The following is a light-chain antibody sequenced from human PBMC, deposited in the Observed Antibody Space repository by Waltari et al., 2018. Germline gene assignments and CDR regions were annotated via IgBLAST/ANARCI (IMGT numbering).Light chain of an antibody. CDR3: QHYGGFPWS. CDR2: GVS. J-gene: IGKJ1*01. V-gene: IGKV3-20*01. CDR1: RTVYSDY. Sequence: DTLLTQSPGTLSLSPEDRATISCRASRTVYSDYLAWYQQKSGQAPSLLIYGVSNRATGVADRFSGSGSGTDFYLTITRLEPEDAAVYFCQHYGGFPWSFGQGTKVEIK.